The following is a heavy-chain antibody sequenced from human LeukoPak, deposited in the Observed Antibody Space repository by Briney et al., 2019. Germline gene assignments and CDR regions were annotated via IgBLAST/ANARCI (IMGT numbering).Heavy chain of an antibody. J-gene: IGHJ4*02. D-gene: IGHD3-10*01. Sequence: SETLSLTCAVYGGSFSGYYWSWIRQPPGKGLEWIGEINHSGSTNYNPSLKSRVTISVDTSKNQFSLKLSSVTAADTAVYYCARGFHYYGSGSYHFDYWGRGTLVTASS. CDR2: INHSGST. CDR3: ARGFHYYGSGSYHFDY. CDR1: GGSFSGYY. V-gene: IGHV4-34*01.